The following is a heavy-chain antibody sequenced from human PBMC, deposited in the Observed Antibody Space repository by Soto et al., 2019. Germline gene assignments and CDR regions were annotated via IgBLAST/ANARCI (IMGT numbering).Heavy chain of an antibody. CDR3: ARGDRGAFDL. D-gene: IGHD1-26*01. Sequence: EVQLVESGGGLVQPGESLRLSCAASGFTFDYYWMHWVRQAPGKGLVWVSRIHSDGTSTTYADSVKGRFTISRDNAKNTLSLQMNSLRDEDTAVYYCARGDRGAFDLWGQGTVVTVSS. CDR2: IHSDGTST. V-gene: IGHV3-74*01. CDR1: GFTFDYYW. J-gene: IGHJ3*01.